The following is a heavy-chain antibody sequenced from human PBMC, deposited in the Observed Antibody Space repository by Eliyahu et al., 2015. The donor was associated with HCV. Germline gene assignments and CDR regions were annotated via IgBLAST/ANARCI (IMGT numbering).Heavy chain of an antibody. D-gene: IGHD6-19*01. Sequence: QVQLQESGPGLVKPSETLSLTCXVSGGXIXTYYWGWIRQPPGKGLEWIGYIHYSGSTNYNPSLKSRVTISVDTSKNQFSLNLTSVTAADTAMYYCASGGGGIAVTGTGGWFDPWGQGTLVTVSS. CDR3: ASGGGGIAVTGTGGWFDP. CDR1: GGXIXTYY. J-gene: IGHJ5*02. CDR2: IHYSGST. V-gene: IGHV4-59*01.